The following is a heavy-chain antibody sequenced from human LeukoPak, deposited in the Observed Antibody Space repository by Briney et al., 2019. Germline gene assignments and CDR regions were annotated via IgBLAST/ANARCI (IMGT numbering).Heavy chain of an antibody. D-gene: IGHD3-10*01. V-gene: IGHV3-23*01. CDR3: AKVMTRTMVRGVPPSDY. Sequence: GGSLRLSCAASGFTFSSYAMSWVRQAPGKGLEWVSAISGSGGSTYYADSVKGRFTISRDNSKNTLYLQMNSLRAEDTAVYYCAKVMTRTMVRGVPPSDYWGQGTLVTVSS. J-gene: IGHJ4*02. CDR1: GFTFSSYA. CDR2: ISGSGGST.